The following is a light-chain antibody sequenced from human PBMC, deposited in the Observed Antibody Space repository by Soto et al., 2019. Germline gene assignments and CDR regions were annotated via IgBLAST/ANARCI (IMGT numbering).Light chain of an antibody. V-gene: IGKV3-15*01. CDR2: GAS. CDR3: QQYNNWWT. Sequence: EILLTQSPVALSVSPGARATLSCRAGQSVSSNLAWYQQKPGQAPRLLIYGASTRATGIPARFTGSGSGTEFTLTISSLQFDDSAVYYCQQYNNWWTFGQGTNVDIK. CDR1: QSVSSN. J-gene: IGKJ1*01.